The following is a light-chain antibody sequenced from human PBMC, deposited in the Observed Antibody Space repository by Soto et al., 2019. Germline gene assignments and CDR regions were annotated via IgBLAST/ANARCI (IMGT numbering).Light chain of an antibody. J-gene: IGLJ1*01. CDR2: DVS. CDR1: SSDVGGYNY. V-gene: IGLV2-11*01. Sequence: SVLTQPRSVSGSPGQSVTISCKGTSSDVGGYNYVSWYQQHPGKAPKLMIYDVSKRPSGVPDRFSGSKSGNTASLTISGLQAEDEADYYCCSYAGSYTFVFGTGTKVTVL. CDR3: CSYAGSYTFV.